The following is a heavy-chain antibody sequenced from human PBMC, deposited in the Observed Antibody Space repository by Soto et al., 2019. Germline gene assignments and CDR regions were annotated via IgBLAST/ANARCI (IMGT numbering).Heavy chain of an antibody. CDR2: ISWNSGSI. V-gene: IGHV3-9*01. J-gene: IGHJ6*03. Sequence: EVQLVESGVGLVQPGRSLRLSCAASGFTFDDYAMHWVRQAPGKGLEWVSGISWNSGSIGYADSVKGRFTISRDNAKNSLYLQMNSLRAEDTALYYCASSSWTTYYYYMDVWGKGTTVTVSS. CDR1: GFTFDDYA. CDR3: ASSSWTTYYYYMDV. D-gene: IGHD6-13*01.